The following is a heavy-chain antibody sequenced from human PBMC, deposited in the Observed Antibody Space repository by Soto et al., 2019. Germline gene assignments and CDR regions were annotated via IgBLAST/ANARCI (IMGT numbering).Heavy chain of an antibody. V-gene: IGHV1-46*01. D-gene: IGHD5-12*01. CDR3: ASSTGLIVATNPAAGMDV. Sequence: GASVKVSCKASGYTFTSYYMHWVRQAPGQGLEWMGIINPSGGSTSYAQKFQGRVTMTGDTSTSTVYMELSSLRSEDTAVYYCASSTGLIVATNPAAGMDVWGQGTTVTVSS. CDR1: GYTFTSYY. J-gene: IGHJ6*02. CDR2: INPSGGST.